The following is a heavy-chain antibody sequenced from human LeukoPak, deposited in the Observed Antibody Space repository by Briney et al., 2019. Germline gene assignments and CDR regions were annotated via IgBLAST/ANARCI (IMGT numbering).Heavy chain of an antibody. Sequence: SETLSLTCAVYSGSFSGYYWSWIRHPPGKGLEWIGEINHSGSTNYNPSLKSRVTISVDTSKNQFSLKLSSVTAADTAVYYCARGRRVHYYGSGSYYKLPGKFDYWGQGTLVTVSS. J-gene: IGHJ4*02. V-gene: IGHV4-34*01. CDR2: INHSGST. CDR3: ARGRRVHYYGSGSYYKLPGKFDY. D-gene: IGHD3-10*01. CDR1: SGSFSGYY.